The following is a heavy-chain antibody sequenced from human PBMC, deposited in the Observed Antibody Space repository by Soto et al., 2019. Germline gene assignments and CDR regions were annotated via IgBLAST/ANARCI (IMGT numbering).Heavy chain of an antibody. V-gene: IGHV1-18*01. CDR2: ISAYNGYT. CDR1: GYTFTNYG. D-gene: IGHD3-22*01. CDR3: ARDLVHYYDSSGYVSGMDV. J-gene: IGHJ6*02. Sequence: QVQLVQSGAEVKKPGASVKVSCKASGYTFTNYGISWVRQAPGQGLEWMGWISAYNGYTNYAQQLQGRVTMTTDTSTSTAYMELRSLRSDDTAVFYCARDLVHYYDSSGYVSGMDVWGQGTTVTVSS.